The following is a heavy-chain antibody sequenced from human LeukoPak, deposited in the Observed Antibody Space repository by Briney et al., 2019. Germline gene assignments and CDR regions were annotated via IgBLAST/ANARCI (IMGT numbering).Heavy chain of an antibody. CDR1: GFTFSSYA. V-gene: IGHV3-23*01. D-gene: IGHD1-26*01. CDR2: ISGSGGST. J-gene: IGHJ4*02. Sequence: PGGSLRLSCAASGFTFSSYAMSWVRQAPGKGLEWVSAISGSGGSTYYADSVKGRFTISRGNSKNTLYLQMNSLRAEDTAVYYCAKDQYSGSSYYFDYWGQGTLVTVSS. CDR3: AKDQYSGSSYYFDY.